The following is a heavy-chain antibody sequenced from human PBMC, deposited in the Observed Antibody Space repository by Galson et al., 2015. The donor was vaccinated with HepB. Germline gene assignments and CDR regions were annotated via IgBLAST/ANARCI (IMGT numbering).Heavy chain of an antibody. Sequence: SVKVSCKASGYTFTSYAMHWVRQAPGQRLEWMGWINAGNGNTKYSQKFQGRVTITRDTSASTAYMELSSLRSEDTAVYYCARDFLVVKRARSLHWFDPWGQGTLVTVSS. CDR3: ARDFLVVKRARSLHWFDP. CDR1: GYTFTSYA. J-gene: IGHJ5*02. CDR2: INAGNGNT. D-gene: IGHD3-22*01. V-gene: IGHV1-3*01.